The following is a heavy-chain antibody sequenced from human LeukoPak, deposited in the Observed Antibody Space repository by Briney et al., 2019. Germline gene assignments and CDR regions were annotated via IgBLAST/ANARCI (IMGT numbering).Heavy chain of an antibody. D-gene: IGHD3-22*01. V-gene: IGHV1-2*02. Sequence: GASVKASCKASGYTFIHYFVHWVRQAPGQGLEWMGWINPNSGGTEYAQKFQGRVTMTSDTSISTAYMELSRLRPNDTAVYYCARILMGNYFDSSGYYHIWGQGTMVIVSS. CDR3: ARILMGNYFDSSGYYHI. CDR1: GYTFIHYF. CDR2: INPNSGGT. J-gene: IGHJ3*02.